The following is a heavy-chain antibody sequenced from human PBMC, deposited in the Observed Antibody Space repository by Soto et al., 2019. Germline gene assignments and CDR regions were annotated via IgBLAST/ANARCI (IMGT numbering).Heavy chain of an antibody. CDR1: GGSISSSSYY. D-gene: IGHD3-9*01. Sequence: PSETLSLTCTVSGGSISSSSYYWGWIRQPPGKGLEWIGSIYYSGSTYYNPSLKSRVTISVDMSKNQFSLKLSSVTAADTAVYYCARHRGYYDILTGYYTELNFDYWGQGTLVTVSS. J-gene: IGHJ4*02. CDR3: ARHRGYYDILTGYYTELNFDY. CDR2: IYYSGST. V-gene: IGHV4-39*01.